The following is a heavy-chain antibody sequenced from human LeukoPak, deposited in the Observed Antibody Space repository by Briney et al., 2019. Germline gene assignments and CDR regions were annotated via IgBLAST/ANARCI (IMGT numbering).Heavy chain of an antibody. CDR2: IYYSGST. CDR1: GGSISSSSYY. J-gene: IGHJ5*02. D-gene: IGHD2-2*01. V-gene: IGHV4-39*01. Sequence: PSETLSLTCTVSGGSISSSSYYWGWIRQPPGKGLEWIGSIYYSGSTYYNPSLKSRVTISVGTSKNQFSLKLSSVTAADTAVYYCARAVPAAMGSDWFDPWGQGTLVTVSS. CDR3: ARAVPAAMGSDWFDP.